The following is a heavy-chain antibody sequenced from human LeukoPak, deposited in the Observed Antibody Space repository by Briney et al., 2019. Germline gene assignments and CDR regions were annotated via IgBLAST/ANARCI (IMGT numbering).Heavy chain of an antibody. Sequence: PSETLSLTCTVSGVSISIYYWSWIRQPPGKGLEWIGYIYNSESTYYNPSLKSRVTISLDTSKNQFSLRLNSVTAADTAVYYCARVKGSNWFDPWGQGTLVTVSS. V-gene: IGHV4-59*01. CDR2: IYNSEST. J-gene: IGHJ5*02. D-gene: IGHD6-6*01. CDR3: ARVKGSNWFDP. CDR1: GVSISIYY.